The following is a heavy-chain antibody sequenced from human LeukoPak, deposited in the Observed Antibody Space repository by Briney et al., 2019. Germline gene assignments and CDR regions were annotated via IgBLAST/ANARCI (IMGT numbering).Heavy chain of an antibody. CDR2: IYPGDSDT. J-gene: IGHJ4*02. CDR1: GYSFTNYW. V-gene: IGHV5-51*01. D-gene: IGHD5-12*01. CDR3: ARQGTIVAGTLGTTFDY. Sequence: GESLKISCKAPGYSFTNYWIGRVRQMPGKGLEWMGIIYPGDSDTKYSPSFQGQVTISADKSINTAYLQWSSLRASDTAMYYCARQGTIVAGTLGTTFDYWGQGTLLTVSS.